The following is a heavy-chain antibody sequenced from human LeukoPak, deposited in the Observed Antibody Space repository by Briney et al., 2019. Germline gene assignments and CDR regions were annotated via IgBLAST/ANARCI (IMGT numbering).Heavy chain of an antibody. V-gene: IGHV3-23*01. CDR2: ISGSGGST. J-gene: IGHJ6*02. D-gene: IGHD3-10*01. CDR3: AKSGGLSGSGRLGVDV. Sequence: GGSLRLSCAASGFTFSSYAMSWVRQAPGKGLEWVSAISGSGGSTYYADSVKGRLTIARDNSKNRLDLEMNSLRAEDTAIYYCAKSGGLSGSGRLGVDVWGQETTVTVSS. CDR1: GFTFSSYA.